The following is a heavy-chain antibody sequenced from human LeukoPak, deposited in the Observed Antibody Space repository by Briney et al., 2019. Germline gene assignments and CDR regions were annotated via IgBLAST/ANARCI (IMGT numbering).Heavy chain of an antibody. J-gene: IGHJ4*02. CDR2: IKQDGSEK. V-gene: IGHV3-7*03. Sequence: GGSLRLSCAASGFTFSSYWMSWVRQAPGKGLEWVANIKQDGSEKYYVDSVKGRFTISRDNAKNSLYLQMNSLRAEDTAVYYCAKDFISGWYRDLDYWGQGTLVTFSS. D-gene: IGHD6-19*01. CDR1: GFTFSSYW. CDR3: AKDFISGWYRDLDY.